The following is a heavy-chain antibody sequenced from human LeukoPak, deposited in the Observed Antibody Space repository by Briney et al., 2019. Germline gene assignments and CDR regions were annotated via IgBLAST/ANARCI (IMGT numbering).Heavy chain of an antibody. CDR3: ARGAITMIVVAMGD. CDR2: ISERSERT. CDR1: GFTLSDFA. J-gene: IGHJ4*02. V-gene: IGHV3-23*01. Sequence: GGSLRLSCAASGFTLSDFAMTWARQAPGKGLDYVSSISERSERTYYADSVKGRFTVSRDNSKNTMYLQMNSLRAEDTAVYYCARGAITMIVVAMGDWGQGTLVTVSS. D-gene: IGHD3-22*01.